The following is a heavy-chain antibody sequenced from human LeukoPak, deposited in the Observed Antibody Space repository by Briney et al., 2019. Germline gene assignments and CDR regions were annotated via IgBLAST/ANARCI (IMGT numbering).Heavy chain of an antibody. CDR2: ISAYNDNT. J-gene: IGHJ4*02. CDR1: GYTFTSYG. CDR3: ATDLPVATGVYY. Sequence: ASAKVSCKASGYTFTSYGISWVRQAPGQGLEWMGWISAYNDNTNYAQKLQGRVTMTTDTSTSTAYMELRSLRSDDTAVYYCATDLPVATGVYYWGQGTLVTVSS. V-gene: IGHV1-18*01. D-gene: IGHD5-12*01.